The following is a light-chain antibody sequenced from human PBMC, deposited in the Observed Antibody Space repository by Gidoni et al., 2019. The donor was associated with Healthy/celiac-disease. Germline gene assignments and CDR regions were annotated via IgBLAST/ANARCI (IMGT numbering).Light chain of an antibody. CDR1: QSVSSSY. V-gene: IGKV3-20*01. Sequence: DIVLTPSPGTLSLSPGERATLSCRASQSVSSSYLDWYQQKPGQAPRLLIYGASSRATGIPDRFSGSGSGTDFTLTISRLEPEDFAVYYCQQYGSSPRYTFGQGTKLEIK. CDR2: GAS. CDR3: QQYGSSPRYT. J-gene: IGKJ2*01.